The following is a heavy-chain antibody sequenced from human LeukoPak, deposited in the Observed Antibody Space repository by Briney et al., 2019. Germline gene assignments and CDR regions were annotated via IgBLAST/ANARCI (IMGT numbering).Heavy chain of an antibody. CDR3: ARGGGTRPDY. J-gene: IGHJ4*02. Sequence: PGGSLRLSCAASGFIFSNYWMSWVRQAPEKGLEWVANIKQDGSEKYYVDSVKGRFTISRDNAKNSLYLQMNSLRDDDTAVYYCARGGGTRPDYWGQGTLVTVSS. D-gene: IGHD3-16*01. CDR2: IKQDGSEK. V-gene: IGHV3-7*02. CDR1: GFIFSNYW.